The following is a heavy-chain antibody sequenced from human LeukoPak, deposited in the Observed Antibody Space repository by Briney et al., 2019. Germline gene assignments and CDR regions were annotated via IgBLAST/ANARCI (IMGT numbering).Heavy chain of an antibody. J-gene: IGHJ6*02. V-gene: IGHV4-39*01. D-gene: IGHD2-2*01. CDR3: ARYQLPNYYGMDV. CDR2: IYSGST. CDR1: GASIITDTYC. Sequence: PSETLSLTCTVSGASIITDTYCWGWIRQSPGKGLEWIGSIYSGSTYYNPSLKSRVTISADTSKNQLSLKLSSVTATDTAFYYCARYQLPNYYGMDVWGQGTTVTVSS.